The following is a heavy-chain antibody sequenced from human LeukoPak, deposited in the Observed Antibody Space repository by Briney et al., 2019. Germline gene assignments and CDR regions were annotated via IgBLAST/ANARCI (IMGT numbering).Heavy chain of an antibody. V-gene: IGHV3-23*01. J-gene: IGHJ4*02. Sequence: GGSLRLSCAASGFTFGSYAMSWVRQAPGKGLEWVSAISGSGGSTYYADSVKGRFTISRDNSKNTLYLQMNSLRAEDTAVYYCAKDYGGSSTSHFDYWGQGTLVTVSS. D-gene: IGHD2-2*01. CDR3: AKDYGGSSTSHFDY. CDR2: ISGSGGST. CDR1: GFTFGSYA.